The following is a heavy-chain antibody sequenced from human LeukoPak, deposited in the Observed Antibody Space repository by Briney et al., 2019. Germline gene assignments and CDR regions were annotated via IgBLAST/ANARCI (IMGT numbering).Heavy chain of an antibody. Sequence: PGGSLRLSCAASGFTFSSYEMNWVRQAPGKGLEWVSYISSSGSTIYYADSVKGRFTISRDNAKNSLYLQMNSLRAEDTAVYYCARDRRLDSSRRKNPDAFDIWGQGTMVIVSS. D-gene: IGHD6-13*01. J-gene: IGHJ3*02. V-gene: IGHV3-48*03. CDR3: ARDRRLDSSRRKNPDAFDI. CDR1: GFTFSSYE. CDR2: ISSSGSTI.